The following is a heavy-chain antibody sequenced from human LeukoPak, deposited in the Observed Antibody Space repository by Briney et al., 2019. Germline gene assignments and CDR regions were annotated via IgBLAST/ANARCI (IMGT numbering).Heavy chain of an antibody. CDR1: GFTFSRYW. J-gene: IGHJ4*02. V-gene: IGHV3-7*04. CDR3: ARDVRPDY. CDR2: IKQDGTEK. D-gene: IGHD6-6*01. Sequence: GRSLRLSCAASGFTFSRYWMSWVRQAPGAGLEWVANIKQDGTEKYYMDSVKGRFSISRDNAKNSLYLQMNALRAEDTAVYYCARDVRPDYWGQGTLVTVST.